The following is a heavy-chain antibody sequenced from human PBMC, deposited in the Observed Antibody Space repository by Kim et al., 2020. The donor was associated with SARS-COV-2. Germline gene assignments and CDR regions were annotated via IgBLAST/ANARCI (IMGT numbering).Heavy chain of an antibody. J-gene: IGHJ5*02. D-gene: IGHD6-13*01. V-gene: IGHV1-3*01. Sequence: NGNTKYSQKFQGRVSITRDTSASTAYMELSSLISEDTAVYYCARGKALDPWGQGTLVTVSS. CDR3: ARGKALDP. CDR2: NGNT.